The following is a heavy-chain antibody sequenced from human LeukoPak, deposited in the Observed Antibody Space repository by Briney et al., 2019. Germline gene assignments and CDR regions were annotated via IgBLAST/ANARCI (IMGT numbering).Heavy chain of an antibody. CDR2: ISVSGGTT. J-gene: IGHJ6*02. CDR1: GFTFNNYA. D-gene: IGHD2-15*01. CDR3: ARDLGYCSGGSCYPDYYGMDV. V-gene: IGHV3-23*01. Sequence: GGSLRLSCAASGFTFNNYAMSWVRRAPGKGLEWVSGISVSGGTTYYADSVKGRFAISRDNSKNTLYLQMNSLRAEDTAVYYCARDLGYCSGGSCYPDYYGMDVWGQGTTVTVSS.